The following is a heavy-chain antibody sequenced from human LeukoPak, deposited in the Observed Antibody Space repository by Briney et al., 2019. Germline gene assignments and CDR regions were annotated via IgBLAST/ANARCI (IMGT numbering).Heavy chain of an antibody. CDR2: IYYSGSA. V-gene: IGHV4-39*07. J-gene: IGHJ4*02. CDR1: GGSISSGNYY. Sequence: SQTLSLTCTVSGGSISSGNYYWGWIRQPPGKGLEWIGNIYYSGSAYYNPSLKSRVTISVDTSKNQFSLKLSSVTAADTAVYYCARDSHGANDFDYWGQGTLVTVSS. D-gene: IGHD4/OR15-4a*01. CDR3: ARDSHGANDFDY.